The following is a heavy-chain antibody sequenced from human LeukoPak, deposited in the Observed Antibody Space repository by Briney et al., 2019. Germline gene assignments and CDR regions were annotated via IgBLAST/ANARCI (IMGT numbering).Heavy chain of an antibody. Sequence: PSETLSLTCTVSGGSFSNYDWSWFRQPPGKGLEWIGYIYYTGSTNYNPSLKSRATISIDTSKNQFSLKVRSVTAADTAAYYCARAQLKQSLESTYSYYFLYYYMDVWGQGTTVIVSS. V-gene: IGHV4-59*01. D-gene: IGHD2-15*01. CDR1: GGSFSNYD. J-gene: IGHJ6*03. CDR2: IYYTGST. CDR3: ARAQLKQSLESTYSYYFLYYYMDV.